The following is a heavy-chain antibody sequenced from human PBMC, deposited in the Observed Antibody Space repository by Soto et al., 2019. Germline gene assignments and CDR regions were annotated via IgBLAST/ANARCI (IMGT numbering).Heavy chain of an antibody. D-gene: IGHD6-13*01. J-gene: IGHJ4*02. CDR2: ISGSGGST. Sequence: EVQLLESGGGLVQPGGSLRLSCAASGFTFSSYAMSWVRQAPGKGLEWVSAISGSGGSTYYADSVKGRFTISRDNSKNTLYLQMNSLRAEDTAVYYWAKRFSSWYHYFDYWGQGTLVTVSS. CDR3: AKRFSSWYHYFDY. CDR1: GFTFSSYA. V-gene: IGHV3-23*01.